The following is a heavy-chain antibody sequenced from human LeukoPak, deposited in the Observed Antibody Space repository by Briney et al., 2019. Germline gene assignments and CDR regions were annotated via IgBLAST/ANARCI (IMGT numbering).Heavy chain of an antibody. D-gene: IGHD1-26*01. Sequence: GRSLRLSCAASGFTFSSYGMHWVRQAPGKGLEWVAFIRYDGSNKYYADSVKGRFTISRDNSKNTLYLQMNSLRAEDTAVYYCASARRIYYYFDFWGQGTLVTVSS. CDR1: GFTFSSYG. CDR3: ASARRIYYYFDF. J-gene: IGHJ4*02. CDR2: IRYDGSNK. V-gene: IGHV3-33*01.